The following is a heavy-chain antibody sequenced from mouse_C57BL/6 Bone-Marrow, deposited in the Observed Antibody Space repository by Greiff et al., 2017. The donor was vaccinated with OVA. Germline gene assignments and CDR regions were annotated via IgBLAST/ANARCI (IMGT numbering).Heavy chain of an antibody. Sequence: EVQLQQSGAELVRPGASVKLSCTASGFNIKDYYMHWVKQRPEQGLEWIGRIDPEDGDTEYAPKFQGKATMTADTSSNTAYLQLSSLTSEDTAVYYCTTPITTVVAPSYFDVWGTGTTVTVSS. V-gene: IGHV14-1*01. CDR3: TTPITTVVAPSYFDV. CDR1: GFNIKDYY. J-gene: IGHJ1*03. CDR2: IDPEDGDT. D-gene: IGHD1-1*01.